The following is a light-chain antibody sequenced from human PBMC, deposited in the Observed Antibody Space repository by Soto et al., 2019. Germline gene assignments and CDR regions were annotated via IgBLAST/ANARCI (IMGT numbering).Light chain of an antibody. CDR3: SSYTSSSTLSV. J-gene: IGLJ1*01. Sequence: QSALTQPASVSGSPGQSITISCTGTSSDVGGYNYVSWYQQHPGKAPKLMIYDVSNRPSGVSNRFSGYKSGNTASLTISGLQAEDEADYYCSSYTSSSTLSVFGSGTKVTVL. CDR1: SSDVGGYNY. V-gene: IGLV2-14*01. CDR2: DVS.